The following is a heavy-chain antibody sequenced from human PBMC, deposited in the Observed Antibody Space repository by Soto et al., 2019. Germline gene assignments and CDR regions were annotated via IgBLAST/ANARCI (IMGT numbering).Heavy chain of an antibody. V-gene: IGHV4-59*08. CDR3: ARHAYDSSGYYSNWYLDL. CDR1: GGSISSYY. J-gene: IGHJ2*01. D-gene: IGHD3-22*01. CDR2: IYYSGST. Sequence: SETLSLTCTVSGGSISSYYWSWIRQPPGKGLEWIGYIYYSGSTSYNPSLKSRVTISVDTSKNQFSLKLSSVTAADTAVYYCARHAYDSSGYYSNWYLDLWGRGTLVTSPQ.